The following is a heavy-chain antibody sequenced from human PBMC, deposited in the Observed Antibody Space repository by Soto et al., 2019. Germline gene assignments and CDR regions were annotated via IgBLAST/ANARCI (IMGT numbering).Heavy chain of an antibody. CDR3: ASQSGSYSDYYYGMDV. CDR2: IIPIFGTA. J-gene: IGHJ6*02. V-gene: IGHV1-69*13. CDR1: GDTFTTYD. D-gene: IGHD1-26*01. Sequence: SVKVSCKASGDTFTTYDINWVRQAPGQGLEWMGGIIPIFGTANYAQKFQGRVTITADESTSTAYMELSSLRSEDTAVYYCASQSGSYSDYYYGMDVWGQGTTVTVSS.